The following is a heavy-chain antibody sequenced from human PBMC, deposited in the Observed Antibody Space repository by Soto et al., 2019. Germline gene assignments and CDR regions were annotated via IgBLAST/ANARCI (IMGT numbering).Heavy chain of an antibody. CDR1: GFTFSNAW. V-gene: IGHV3-15*01. CDR2: IKSKTDGGTT. J-gene: IGHJ1*01. Sequence: EVQLVESGGGLVKPGGSLRLSCAASGFTFSNAWMSWVRQAPGKGLEWVGRIKSKTDGGTTDYAAPVKGRFTISRDDSKNTLYLQMNSLKTEDTAVYYCTTDLALDTAIAYWGQGTLLTVSS. CDR3: TTDLALDTAIAY. D-gene: IGHD5-18*01.